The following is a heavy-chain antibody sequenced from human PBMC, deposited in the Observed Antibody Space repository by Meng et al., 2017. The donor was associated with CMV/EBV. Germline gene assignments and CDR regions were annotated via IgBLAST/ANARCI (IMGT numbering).Heavy chain of an antibody. Sequence: QVQLQPGGAGLLKPSETLSLTCAVYGGSFSGYYWSWIRQPPGKGLEWIGEINHSGSTNYNPSLKSRVTISVDTSKNQFSLKLSSVTAADTAVYYCARESMVRGEDWGQGTLVTVSS. CDR1: GGSFSGYY. CDR3: ARESMVRGED. J-gene: IGHJ4*02. CDR2: INHSGST. V-gene: IGHV4-34*01. D-gene: IGHD3-10*01.